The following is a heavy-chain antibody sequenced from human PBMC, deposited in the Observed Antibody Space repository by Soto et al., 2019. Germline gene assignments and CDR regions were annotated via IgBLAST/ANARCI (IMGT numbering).Heavy chain of an antibody. D-gene: IGHD6-19*01. V-gene: IGHV3-21*01. CDR3: ARDVHTSSGWGVYYYYGMDV. CDR2: ISSSSSYI. J-gene: IGHJ6*02. Sequence: EVQLVESGGGLVKPGGSLRLSCAASGFTFSSYSMNWVRQAPGKGLEWVSSISSSSSYIYYADSVKGRFTISRDNAKNSLYLQMNSLRAEDTAVYYCARDVHTSSGWGVYYYYGMDVWGQGTTVTVSS. CDR1: GFTFSSYS.